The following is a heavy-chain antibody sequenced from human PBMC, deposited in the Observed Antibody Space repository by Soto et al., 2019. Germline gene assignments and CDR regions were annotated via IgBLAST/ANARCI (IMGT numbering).Heavy chain of an antibody. CDR1: GFTFSSHA. J-gene: IGHJ3*02. CDR3: ARADVWGYDAFDI. Sequence: QVQLVESGGGVVQPGKSLRLSCAASGFTFSSHAMYWVRQAPGKGLEWVALIWYDGSIKYYGDSVKGRFTISRDNSKNTLYLQMNSQRAGDTAGDYCARADVWGYDAFDIWGQGTMVTVSS. CDR2: IWYDGSIK. D-gene: IGHD3-16*01. V-gene: IGHV3-33*01.